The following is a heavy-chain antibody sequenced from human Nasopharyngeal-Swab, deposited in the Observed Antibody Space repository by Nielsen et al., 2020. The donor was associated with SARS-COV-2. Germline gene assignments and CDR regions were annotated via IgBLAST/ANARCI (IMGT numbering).Heavy chain of an antibody. CDR2: IYPGDSDI. D-gene: IGHD6-19*01. CDR3: ARHGSGWYGYFDY. V-gene: IGHV5-51*01. Sequence: VRQMPGKGLEWMGIIYPGDSDIRYSPSFQGQVTISADKSISTAYLQWSSLKASDTAMYYCARHGSGWYGYFDYWGQGTLVTVSS. J-gene: IGHJ4*02.